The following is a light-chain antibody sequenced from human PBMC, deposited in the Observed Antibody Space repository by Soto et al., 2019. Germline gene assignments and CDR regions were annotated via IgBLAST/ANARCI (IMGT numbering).Light chain of an antibody. CDR2: GAS. V-gene: IGKV3-20*01. Sequence: EIVLTQSPGTLSLSPGERATLSCRASQSVSSSYLAWYQQKPGQAPRLLMYGASSRVTGIPDRFSGSGSGTDFTLTISRLEPEDFAVYYCQQYSSSGGTFGQGTKVEIK. CDR1: QSVSSSY. J-gene: IGKJ1*01. CDR3: QQYSSSGGT.